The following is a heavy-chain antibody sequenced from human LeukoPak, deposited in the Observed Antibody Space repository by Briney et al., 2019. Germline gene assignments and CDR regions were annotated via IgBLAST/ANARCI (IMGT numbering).Heavy chain of an antibody. CDR2: ISSNGGST. Sequence: GGSLRLSCSASGFTFSNYAMHWVRQAPGKGLECVSAISSNGGSTYYADSVKGRFSISRDNSKNTLYLQMSSLRPEDTAVYYCVKYSSTWLSPGDYWGQGTRVSVSS. V-gene: IGHV3-64D*06. J-gene: IGHJ4*02. CDR1: GFTFSNYA. D-gene: IGHD6-13*01. CDR3: VKYSSTWLSPGDY.